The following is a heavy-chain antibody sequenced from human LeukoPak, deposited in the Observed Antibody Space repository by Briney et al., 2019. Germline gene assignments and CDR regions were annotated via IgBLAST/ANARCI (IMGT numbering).Heavy chain of an antibody. CDR1: GFSFGSSG. CDR2: IGSTGSDR. D-gene: IGHD1-14*01. V-gene: IGHV3-21*01. J-gene: IGHJ4*02. CDR3: ATETIGRHYDY. Sequence: GGSLRLSCAASGFSFGSSGINWVRQAPGRGLEWVASIGSTGSDRYYADSVKGRFTISRDNAKNSLYLKINSLRVEDTAVYYCATETIGRHYDYWGQGTLLTVSS.